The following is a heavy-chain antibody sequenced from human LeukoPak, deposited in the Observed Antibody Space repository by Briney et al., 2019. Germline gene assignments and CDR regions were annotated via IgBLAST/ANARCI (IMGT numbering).Heavy chain of an antibody. V-gene: IGHV4-34*01. J-gene: IGHJ4*02. Sequence: SETLSLTCAVYGGSFSGYYWSWIRQPPGKGLEWIGEINHSGSTNYNPSLKSRVTISVDTSKNQFSLKLSSVTAADTAVYYCARGDCSSTSRWSAPFDYWGQGTLVTVSS. CDR2: INHSGST. CDR1: GGSFSGYY. CDR3: ARGDCSSTSRWSAPFDY. D-gene: IGHD2-2*01.